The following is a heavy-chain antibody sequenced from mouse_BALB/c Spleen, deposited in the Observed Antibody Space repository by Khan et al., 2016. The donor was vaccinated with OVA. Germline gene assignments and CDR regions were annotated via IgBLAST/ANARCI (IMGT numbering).Heavy chain of an antibody. CDR2: IWGDGST. V-gene: IGHV2-6-7*01. J-gene: IGHJ3*01. Sequence: QVQLKESGPGLVAPSQSLSITCTVSGFSLTDYGINWVRQPPGKGLEWLGMIWGDGSTDYNSALKSRLSISKDNSKSQALLKMNSLQTDDTARYYCAREVRLGGIAYWGQGTLVTVSA. CDR1: GFSLTDYG. CDR3: AREVRLGGIAY. D-gene: IGHD2-14*01.